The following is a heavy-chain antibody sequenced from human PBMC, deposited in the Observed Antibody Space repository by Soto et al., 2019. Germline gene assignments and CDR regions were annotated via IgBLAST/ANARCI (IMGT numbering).Heavy chain of an antibody. J-gene: IGHJ4*02. CDR1: GGTFSSYA. CDR3: ARTWSVRGGTSIVGYCDY. D-gene: IGHD3-10*01. Sequence: QVQLVQSGAEVKKPGSSMKVSCKASGGTFSSYAISWVRQAPGQGLEWMGGIIPIFGTANYAQKFQGRVTITADXPTIPXXMELSSLRSEDTAVYYCARTWSVRGGTSIVGYCDYWGQGTLVTVSS. V-gene: IGHV1-69*12. CDR2: IIPIFGTA.